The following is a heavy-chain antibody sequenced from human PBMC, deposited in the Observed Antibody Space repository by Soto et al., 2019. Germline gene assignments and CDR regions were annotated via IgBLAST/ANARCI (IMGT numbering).Heavy chain of an antibody. CDR1: GYTFTSYY. V-gene: IGHV1-46*01. Sequence: QVQLVQSGAEVKKPGASVKVSCKASGYTFTSYYMHWVRQAPGQGLEWMGIINPSGGSTSYAQKFQGRVTMTRDRSTSTVYMELSSLRSEDTAVYYWARGYYGDYWGYWGQGTLVTVSS. D-gene: IGHD4-17*01. CDR2: INPSGGST. CDR3: ARGYYGDYWGY. J-gene: IGHJ4*02.